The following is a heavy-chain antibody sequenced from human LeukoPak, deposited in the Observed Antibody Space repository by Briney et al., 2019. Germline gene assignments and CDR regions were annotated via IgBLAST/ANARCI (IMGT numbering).Heavy chain of an antibody. CDR2: IYYSGST. D-gene: IGHD3-3*01. CDR1: GXSISSYY. Sequence: KSSETLSLTCTVSGXSISSYYWTWIRQPPGKGLESIGTIYYSGSTDYNPSLKSRVAISVDTSKHHFSLKLSSVTAADTAVYYCARCYYDFWSGYYTSLFDSWGQGALVTVSS. J-gene: IGHJ4*02. CDR3: ARCYYDFWSGYYTSLFDS. V-gene: IGHV4-59*04.